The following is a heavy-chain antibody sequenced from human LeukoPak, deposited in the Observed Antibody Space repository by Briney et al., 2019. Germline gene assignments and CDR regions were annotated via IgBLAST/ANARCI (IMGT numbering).Heavy chain of an antibody. Sequence: GGSLRLSCTASGFTFSGSAMHWVRQAPGKGLEWVAVISYDGSNKYYADSVKGRFAISRDNSKNTLYLKMDSLRAEDTAVYYCAKGHGWEASYYYYYMDVWGKGTTVTISS. CDR1: GFTFSGSA. CDR3: AKGHGWEASYYYYYMDV. D-gene: IGHD1-26*01. CDR2: ISYDGSNK. V-gene: IGHV3-30*09. J-gene: IGHJ6*03.